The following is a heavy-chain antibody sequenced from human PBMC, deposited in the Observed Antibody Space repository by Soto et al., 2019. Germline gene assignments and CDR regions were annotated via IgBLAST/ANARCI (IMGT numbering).Heavy chain of an antibody. Sequence: QVQLQVSGPGLVKPSETLSVTCTVSGGSISNDYWHWIRQSPGRGLEWIGYIYDGGTPNYNPSLRSRVDLSLDTSKKQVSLRLSAVTAADTAVYYCARKLLVATFDDAVVVWGHGTMVTVSS. CDR3: ARKLLVATFDDAVVV. CDR2: IYDGGTP. CDR1: GGSISNDY. V-gene: IGHV4-4*08. D-gene: IGHD2-15*01. J-gene: IGHJ3*01.